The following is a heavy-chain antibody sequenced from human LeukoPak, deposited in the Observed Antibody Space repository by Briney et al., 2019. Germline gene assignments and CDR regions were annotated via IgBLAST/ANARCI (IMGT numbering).Heavy chain of an antibody. CDR3: ARRVTTFLS. CDR2: ISSTGTYI. Sequence: GGCLRLSCSASGFDLSPYTMNWVRQAPGKGLEWVASISSTGTYIYYGDSLKGRFTISRDNAKNTLYLQLDSLRAEDTATYYCARRVTTFLSWGQGTLVIV. V-gene: IGHV3-21*01. J-gene: IGHJ4*02. CDR1: GFDLSPYT. D-gene: IGHD4-11*01.